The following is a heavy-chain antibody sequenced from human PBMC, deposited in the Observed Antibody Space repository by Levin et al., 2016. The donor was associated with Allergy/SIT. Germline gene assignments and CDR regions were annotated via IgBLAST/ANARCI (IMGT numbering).Heavy chain of an antibody. D-gene: IGHD2-8*01. CDR2: INSDASST. CDR3: AKLYCTTMSCDY. J-gene: IGHJ4*02. V-gene: IGHV3-74*01. CDR1: GFTFSNYW. Sequence: GESLKISCAASGFTFSNYWMHWVRQAPGKGLVWVSRINSDASSTRNADSVKGRFTISRDNSKNTLYLEMNSLRPDDTATYYCAKLYCTTMSCDYWGQGTLVTVSS.